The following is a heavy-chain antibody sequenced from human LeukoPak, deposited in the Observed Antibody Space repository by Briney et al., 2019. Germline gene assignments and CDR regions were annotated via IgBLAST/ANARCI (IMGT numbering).Heavy chain of an antibody. CDR3: ATATAVAGTGGAFDI. V-gene: IGHV1-24*01. Sequence: GASVKVSCKVSGYTLTELSMHWVRQAPGKGLEWMGGFDPEDGETIYAQKFQGRVTMTEDTSTDTAYMELSSLRSEDTAVYYCATATAVAGTGGAFDIWGQGTMVTVSS. J-gene: IGHJ3*02. D-gene: IGHD6-19*01. CDR1: GYTLTELS. CDR2: FDPEDGET.